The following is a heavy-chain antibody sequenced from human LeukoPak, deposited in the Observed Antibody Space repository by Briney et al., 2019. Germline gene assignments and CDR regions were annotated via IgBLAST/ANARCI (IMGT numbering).Heavy chain of an antibody. CDR1: GFTFSSYW. CDR3: ARGGYYGSGRYYFDS. CDR2: IKSDGSNT. J-gene: IGHJ4*02. Sequence: HAGGSLRLSCAASGFTFSSYWMHWVRQAPGKGLVWVSRIKSDGSNTNYADSVKGRFTISRDNAKNTLHLQMNSLRAEDTAVYYCARGGYYGSGRYYFDSWGQGTLVTVSS. D-gene: IGHD3-3*01. V-gene: IGHV3-74*01.